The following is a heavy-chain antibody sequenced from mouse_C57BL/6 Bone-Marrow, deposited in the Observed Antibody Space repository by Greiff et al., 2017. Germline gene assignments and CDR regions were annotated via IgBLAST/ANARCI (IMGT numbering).Heavy chain of an antibody. V-gene: IGHV3-6*01. D-gene: IGHD1-1*01. CDR2: ISYDGSN. CDR3: ARDGSSYHYWYFDV. J-gene: IGHJ1*03. Sequence: EVQLQESGPGLVKPSQSLSLTCSVTGYSITSGYYWNLIRQFPGNKLEWMGYISYDGSNNYNPSLKNRISITLDTSKNQFYLKLNSVTTEDTATYYCARDGSSYHYWYFDVWGTGTTVTFSS. CDR1: GYSITSGYY.